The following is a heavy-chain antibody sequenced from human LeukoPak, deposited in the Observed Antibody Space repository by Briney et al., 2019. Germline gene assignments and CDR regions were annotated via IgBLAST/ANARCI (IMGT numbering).Heavy chain of an antibody. CDR2: ISRSTSYI. Sequence: GGSLRLSCAASGFTFSSYEMNWVRQAPGKGLEWVSSISRSTSYIDYADSVKGRFTISRDNAKNSLYLQMNSLRAEDTAVYYCARDKVVGATYFDYWGQGTLVTVSS. CDR3: ARDKVVGATYFDY. CDR1: GFTFSSYE. V-gene: IGHV3-21*01. J-gene: IGHJ4*02. D-gene: IGHD1-26*01.